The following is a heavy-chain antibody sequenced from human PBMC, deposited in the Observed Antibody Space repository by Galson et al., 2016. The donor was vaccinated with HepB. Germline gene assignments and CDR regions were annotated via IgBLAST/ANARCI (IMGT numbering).Heavy chain of an antibody. Sequence: LSLTCTVSGDSMTDYYWSFIRQAPGKGLEWIGYIYHNGNIDYNPSLKSRVTISIDTSKNQFSLKLTSVTAADTAVYYCAGAGDLTENYFQYWGQGALVAVSS. CDR1: GDSMTDYY. D-gene: IGHD7-27*01. CDR3: AGAGDLTENYFQY. CDR2: IYHNGNI. V-gene: IGHV4-59*01. J-gene: IGHJ4*02.